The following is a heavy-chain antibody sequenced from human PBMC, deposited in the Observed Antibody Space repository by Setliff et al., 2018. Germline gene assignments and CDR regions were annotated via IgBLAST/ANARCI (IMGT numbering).Heavy chain of an antibody. CDR2: IWYDGSYT. CDR3: ARLVVTISCYMDV. V-gene: IGHV3-33*01. D-gene: IGHD2-21*02. J-gene: IGHJ6*04. CDR1: GFTFSGYA. Sequence: SLRLSCAASGFTFSGYAMHWVRQAPGKGLDWVAYIWYDGSYTYYTGSVKGRFTISRDNSRNTVYLQMNSLRAEDTAVYYCARLVVTISCYMDVWGRGTTVTVSS.